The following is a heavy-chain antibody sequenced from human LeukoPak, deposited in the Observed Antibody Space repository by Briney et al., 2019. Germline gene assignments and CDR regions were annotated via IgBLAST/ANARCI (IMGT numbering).Heavy chain of an antibody. D-gene: IGHD6-6*01. CDR3: ARGDESIAARPSDC. J-gene: IGHJ4*02. Sequence: PGGSLRLSCAASGFTFSSYSMNWVRQAPGKGLEWVSSISSSSSYIYYADSVKGRFTISRDNAKNSLYLQMNSLRAEDTAVYYCARGDESIAARPSDCWGQGTLVTVSS. CDR2: ISSSSSYI. CDR1: GFTFSSYS. V-gene: IGHV3-21*01.